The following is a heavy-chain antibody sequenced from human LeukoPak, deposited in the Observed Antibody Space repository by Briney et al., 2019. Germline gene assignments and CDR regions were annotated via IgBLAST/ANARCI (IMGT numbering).Heavy chain of an antibody. V-gene: IGHV3-30*02. CDR3: AKNAQQLNYYYYMDV. D-gene: IGHD6-13*01. J-gene: IGHJ6*03. CDR2: IWYGGSNK. Sequence: GGSLRLSCAASGFTFSSYGMHWVRQAPGKGLEWVAVIWYGGSNKYYADSVKGRFTISRDNSKNTLYLQMNSLRAEDTAVYYCAKNAQQLNYYYYMDVWGKGTTVTVSS. CDR1: GFTFSSYG.